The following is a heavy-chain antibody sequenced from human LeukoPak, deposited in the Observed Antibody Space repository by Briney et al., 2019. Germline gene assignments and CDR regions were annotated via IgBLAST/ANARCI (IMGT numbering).Heavy chain of an antibody. D-gene: IGHD1-1*01. Sequence: SETLSLTCSVSGGSVSGTNYYWAWIRQPPEKGLEWIGTIYCSGSTYYNVSLKSRVTISVDTSKNQFSLKLSSVTAADTAVYYCARTNAGYYYYYMDVWGKGTTVTISS. J-gene: IGHJ6*03. CDR2: IYCSGST. CDR1: GGSVSGTNYY. CDR3: ARTNAGYYYYYMDV. V-gene: IGHV4-39*07.